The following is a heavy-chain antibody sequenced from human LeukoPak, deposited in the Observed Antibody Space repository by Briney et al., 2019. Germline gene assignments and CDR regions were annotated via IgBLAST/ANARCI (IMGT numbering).Heavy chain of an antibody. CDR1: GGSIINSDYY. J-gene: IGHJ4*02. CDR2: IYYGGST. Sequence: SETLSLTCTVSGGSIINSDYYWGWIRQPPGKGLEWIGYIYYGGSTYYNPSLKSRVTISVDTSKNQFSLKLSSVTTADTAVYYCAREGSSSKGFDYWGQGTLVTVSS. V-gene: IGHV4-30-4*08. CDR3: AREGSSSKGFDY. D-gene: IGHD6-6*01.